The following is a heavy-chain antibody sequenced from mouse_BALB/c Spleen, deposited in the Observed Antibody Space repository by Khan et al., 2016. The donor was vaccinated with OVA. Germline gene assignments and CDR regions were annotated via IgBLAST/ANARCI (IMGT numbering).Heavy chain of an antibody. CDR1: GYSITTDYA. V-gene: IGHV3-2*02. CDR3: ARVYGGDVDY. J-gene: IGHJ2*01. CDR2: ISYSGNT. D-gene: IGHD1-1*01. Sequence: EVQLQESGPGLVKPSQSLSLTCTVTGYSITTDYAWNWIRQFPGNKLEWMGFISYSGNTKYTPSLKSRISITRDTSKNQFFLQLKSVTTEDTARYYGARVYGGDVDYWGQGTTLTVSS.